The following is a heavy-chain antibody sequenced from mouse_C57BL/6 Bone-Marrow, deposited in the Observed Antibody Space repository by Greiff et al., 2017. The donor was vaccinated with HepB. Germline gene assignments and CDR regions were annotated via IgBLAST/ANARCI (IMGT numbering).Heavy chain of an antibody. V-gene: IGHV1-72*01. D-gene: IGHD1-1*01. CDR1: GYTFTSYW. CDR2: IDPNSGGT. J-gene: IGHJ1*03. CDR3: ARDEFPYYYGSSPWYFDV. Sequence: QVQLQQPGAELVKPGASVKLSCKASGYTFTSYWMHWVKQRPGRGLEWIGRIDPNSGGTKYNEKFKSKATLTVDKPSSTAYMQLSSLTSEDSAVYYWARDEFPYYYGSSPWYFDVWGTGTTVTVSS.